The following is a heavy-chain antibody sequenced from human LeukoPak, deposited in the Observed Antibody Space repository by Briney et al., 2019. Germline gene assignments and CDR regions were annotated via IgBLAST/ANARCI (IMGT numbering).Heavy chain of an antibody. CDR3: AILTAAINYFDP. CDR1: GYTFTGYY. J-gene: IGHJ4*02. V-gene: IGHV1-2*02. Sequence: ASVNVSCKASGYTFTGYYLDWVRQAPGQGLEWMGWINPNSGVTSSAQRFQGRVPMTRDTSISTAYMELSRLRSHNTAVYYCAILTAAINYFDPWGQGTLVTVSS. D-gene: IGHD6-25*01. CDR2: INPNSGVT.